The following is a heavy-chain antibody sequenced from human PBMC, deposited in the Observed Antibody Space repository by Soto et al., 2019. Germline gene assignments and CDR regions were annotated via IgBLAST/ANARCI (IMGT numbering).Heavy chain of an antibody. CDR3: ARGAIAAVGFDP. Sequence: ASVKVSCKASGYSFTSYDINWVRQATGQGLEWMGWMNPNSGNTGYAQKFQGRVIMTRNTSISTAYMELSSLRSEDTAVYYCARGAIAAVGFDPWGQGTLVTVSS. J-gene: IGHJ5*02. CDR1: GYSFTSYD. V-gene: IGHV1-8*01. CDR2: MNPNSGNT. D-gene: IGHD6-13*01.